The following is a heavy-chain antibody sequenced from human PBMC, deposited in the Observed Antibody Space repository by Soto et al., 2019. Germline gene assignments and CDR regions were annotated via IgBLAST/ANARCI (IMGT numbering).Heavy chain of an antibody. J-gene: IGHJ3*02. Sequence: ALMKASRTASGYPFTSHGISWVRQAPGQGLEWMGWISAYNGNTNYAQKLQGRVTMTTDTSTSTAYMELRSLRSDDTAVYYCARMAAQNDAFDIWGQGTMVT. CDR2: ISAYNGNT. CDR3: ARMAAQNDAFDI. CDR1: GYPFTSHG. V-gene: IGHV1-18*01. D-gene: IGHD2-15*01.